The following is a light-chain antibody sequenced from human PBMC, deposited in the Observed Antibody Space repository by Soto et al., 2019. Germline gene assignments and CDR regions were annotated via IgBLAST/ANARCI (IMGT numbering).Light chain of an antibody. Sequence: EIVLTQSPGTLSLSPGERATLSCRASQIVSSSYLAWYQQKPGQAPRLLIYGASSRATGIPDRFSGSGSGTDFTLTISRLEPEDFAVYYCQQYGSSPFGQGTKLEIK. J-gene: IGKJ2*01. CDR1: QIVSSSY. CDR3: QQYGSSP. V-gene: IGKV3-20*01. CDR2: GAS.